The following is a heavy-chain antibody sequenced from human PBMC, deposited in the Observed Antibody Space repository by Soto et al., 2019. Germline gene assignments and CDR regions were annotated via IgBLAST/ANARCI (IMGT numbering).Heavy chain of an antibody. CDR2: IWYDGSNK. CDR3: ARDLSDFWSGYYHYYYGMDV. V-gene: IGHV3-33*01. D-gene: IGHD3-3*01. CDR1: GFTFSSYG. J-gene: IGHJ6*02. Sequence: QVQLVESGGGVVQPGRSLRLSCAASGFTFSSYGMHWVRQAPGKGLEWVAVIWYDGSNKYYADSVKGRFTISRDNSKNTLYLQMNSLRAEDTAVYYCARDLSDFWSGYYHYYYGMDVWGQGTTVTVSS.